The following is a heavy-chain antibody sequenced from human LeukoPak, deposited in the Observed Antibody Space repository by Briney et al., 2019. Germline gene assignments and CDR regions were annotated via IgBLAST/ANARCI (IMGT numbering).Heavy chain of an antibody. Sequence: GGSLRLSCAAAGFTFSNYWMHWVRHAPGKGLVWVSRISSDGSSTSYADSVKGRFTISRDNTKNTLYLQMNSLRAEDTAVYYCARVPPYYHDSSGYLNWGQGTLVTVSS. D-gene: IGHD3-22*01. CDR1: GFTFSNYW. CDR3: ARVPPYYHDSSGYLN. CDR2: ISSDGSST. V-gene: IGHV3-74*01. J-gene: IGHJ4*02.